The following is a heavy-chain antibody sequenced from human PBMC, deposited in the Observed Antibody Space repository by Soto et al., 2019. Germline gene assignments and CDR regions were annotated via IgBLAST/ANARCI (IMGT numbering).Heavy chain of an antibody. CDR3: ARRFSVGYSYGERAFDI. D-gene: IGHD5-18*01. J-gene: IGHJ3*02. V-gene: IGHV4-59*01. Sequence: TLSLTCAVVGAYICSYYGSWSREPPGKGLEGIGYNYYSGSTNSNPSLKSRVTISVDTSKNQFSLKLSSVTAAGTAVYYCARRFSVGYSYGERAFDIWGQGTMVT. CDR2: NYYSGST. CDR1: GAYICSYY.